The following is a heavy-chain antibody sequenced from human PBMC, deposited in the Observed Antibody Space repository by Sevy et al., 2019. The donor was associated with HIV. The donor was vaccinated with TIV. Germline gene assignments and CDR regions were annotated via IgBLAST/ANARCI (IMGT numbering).Heavy chain of an antibody. CDR1: GFTFSKYS. CDR2: LSFGCGEI. D-gene: IGHD2-8*02. Sequence: GGSLRLSCAASGFTFSKYSMSWIRQPPGKGLEWVSSLSFGCGEINHADSVKGRFTISRDNSKNSLYLQMNNLRAEDTAVYYCAREGCTEPHDYWGQRTLVTVSS. J-gene: IGHJ4*02. CDR3: AREGCTEPHDY. V-gene: IGHV3-23*01.